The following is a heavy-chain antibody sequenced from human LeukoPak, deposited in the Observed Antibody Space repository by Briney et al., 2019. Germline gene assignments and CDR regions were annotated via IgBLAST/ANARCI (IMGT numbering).Heavy chain of an antibody. J-gene: IGHJ4*02. CDR3: ARSRVTMVRGSQNWNFDY. CDR1: GGSIYTDY. D-gene: IGHD3-10*01. CDR2: IYYSGST. V-gene: IGHV4-59*01. Sequence: PSETLSLTCTVSGGSIYTDYWSWVRQPPGKGLEWIGYIYYSGSTNYNPSLKSRVIILVDTSKNQFSLKQSSVTAADTAVYYCARSRVTMVRGSQNWNFDYRSRGRLVTVAS.